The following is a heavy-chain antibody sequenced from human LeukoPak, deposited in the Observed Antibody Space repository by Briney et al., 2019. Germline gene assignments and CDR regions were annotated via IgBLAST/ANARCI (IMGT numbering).Heavy chain of an antibody. CDR2: IIPMFGTG. CDR1: GYTFTGYY. CDR3: ARGGDSPSSISGWYYCVY. V-gene: IGHV1-69*05. J-gene: IGHJ4*02. Sequence: SVKVSCKASGYTFTGYYMRWVRQAPGQGLEWMGGIIPMFGTGNYAQKFQGRVTITTDESTSTAYMELSSLRSEDTAVYYCARGGDSPSSISGWYYCVYWGQGTLVTVSS. D-gene: IGHD6-19*01.